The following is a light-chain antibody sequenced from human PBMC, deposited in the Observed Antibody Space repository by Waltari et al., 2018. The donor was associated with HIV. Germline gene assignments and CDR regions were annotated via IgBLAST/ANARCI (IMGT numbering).Light chain of an antibody. CDR1: SSDIGAYYF. CDR3: SSYGDSLKVL. J-gene: IGLJ2*01. Sequence: QSALTQPPSAPGPLGPSVTIPCTGSSSDIGAYYFVSWFQQHPHSAPQLLLYEVTRRPSTVSDRFSGSRSGNTAFLTVAGLQPDDEATYFCSSYGDSLKVLFGGGTNVTVL. V-gene: IGLV2-8*01. CDR2: EVT.